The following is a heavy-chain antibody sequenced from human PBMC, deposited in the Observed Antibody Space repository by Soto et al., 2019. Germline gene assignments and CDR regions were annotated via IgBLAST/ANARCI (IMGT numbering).Heavy chain of an antibody. CDR2: IWYDGSNT. V-gene: IGHV3-33*01. CDR1: GFTFSSFA. D-gene: IGHD3-22*01. Sequence: QVQLVESGGGVGQPGRSLRLSCAASGFTFSSFAMHWVRQAPGKGLEWVAFIWYDGSNTHYADSVKGRFTISRDNSKNTLYLQMNSLRADDTAVYYCARDPPDYYETSGYFDFDYWGQGTLVTVSS. J-gene: IGHJ4*02. CDR3: ARDPPDYYETSGYFDFDY.